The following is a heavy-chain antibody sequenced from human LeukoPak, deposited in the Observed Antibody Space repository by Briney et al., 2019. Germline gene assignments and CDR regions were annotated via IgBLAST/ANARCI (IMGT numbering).Heavy chain of an antibody. CDR1: GYTFTSYA. CDR2: INAGNGNT. V-gene: IGHV1-3*01. Sequence: ASVKVSCKASGYTFTSYAMHWVRQAPGQRLEWMGWINAGNGNTKYSQKFQGRVTITRDTSASTAYMELSSLRSEDTAVYYCARDPFYGDYYFDYWGRGTLVTVSS. D-gene: IGHD4-17*01. CDR3: ARDPFYGDYYFDY. J-gene: IGHJ4*02.